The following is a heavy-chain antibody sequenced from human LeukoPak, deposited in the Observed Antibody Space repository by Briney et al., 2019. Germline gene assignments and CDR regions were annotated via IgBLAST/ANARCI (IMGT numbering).Heavy chain of an antibody. J-gene: IGHJ3*02. Sequence: SETLSLTCTVSGVYISSYYWSWIRQPPGKGLEWIGYIYYSGSTNYNPSLKSRVTISVDTSKNQFSLKLSSVPAADTAVYYCARQGPRGGSSFNAFDIWGQGTMVTVSS. CDR2: IYYSGST. CDR1: GVYISSYY. CDR3: ARQGPRGGSSFNAFDI. D-gene: IGHD2-15*01. V-gene: IGHV4-59*08.